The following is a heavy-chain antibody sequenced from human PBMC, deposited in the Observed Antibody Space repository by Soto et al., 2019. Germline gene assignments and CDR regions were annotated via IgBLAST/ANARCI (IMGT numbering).Heavy chain of an antibody. V-gene: IGHV4-31*03. CDR2: IYYSGST. J-gene: IGHJ4*02. CDR1: VGSISSGGYY. Sequence: QVQLQESGPGLVKPSQTLSLTCTVSVGSISSGGYYWSWIRQHPGKGLEWIGYIYYSGSTYYNPSLKRRVTISVDTSKNQLSLKLIYGNAADTAVYYGARWPQLEPRFDYWGQGTLVTVS. CDR3: ARWPQLEPRFDY. D-gene: IGHD1-1*01.